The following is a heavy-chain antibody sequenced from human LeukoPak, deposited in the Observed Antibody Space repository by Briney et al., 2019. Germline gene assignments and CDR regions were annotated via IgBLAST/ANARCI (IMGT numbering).Heavy chain of an antibody. J-gene: IGHJ4*02. D-gene: IGHD6-19*01. Sequence: ASVKVSCKASGYTFTGYYMHWVRQAPGQGLEWMGWINPNSGGTNYAQKFQGRVTMTRDTSISTAYMELSRLRSDDTAVYYCATIAMTGIRLGDYYFDYWGQGTLVTVSS. V-gene: IGHV1-2*02. CDR1: GYTFTGYY. CDR2: INPNSGGT. CDR3: ATIAMTGIRLGDYYFDY.